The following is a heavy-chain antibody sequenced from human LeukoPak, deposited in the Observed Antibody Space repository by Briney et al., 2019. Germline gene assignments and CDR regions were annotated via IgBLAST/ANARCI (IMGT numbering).Heavy chain of an antibody. CDR3: ARRAYSAAYWRHFDY. Sequence: SETLSLTCTVSGGSISSYYWSWIRQPPGKGLEWIGYIYYSGSTNYNPSLKSRVTISVDTSKNQFSLKLNSVTAADTAVYFCARRAYSAAYWRHFDYWGQGTLVTVSS. CDR2: IYYSGST. J-gene: IGHJ4*02. D-gene: IGHD1-26*01. V-gene: IGHV4-59*08. CDR1: GGSISSYY.